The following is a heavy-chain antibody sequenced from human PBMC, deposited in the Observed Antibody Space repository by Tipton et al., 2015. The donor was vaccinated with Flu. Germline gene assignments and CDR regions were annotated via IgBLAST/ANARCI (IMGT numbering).Heavy chain of an antibody. CDR3: ARDLGGQSSGWKGPFDY. CDR2: IYHSGST. J-gene: IGHJ4*02. V-gene: IGHV4-38-2*02. CDR1: GYSISSGYY. Sequence: GLVKPSETLSLTCTVSGYSISSGYYWGWIRQPPGKGLEWIGSIYHSGSTYYNPSLKSRVTISVDTSKNQFSLKLSSVTAADTVVYYCARDLGGQSSGWKGPFDYWGQGTLVTVSS. D-gene: IGHD6-19*01.